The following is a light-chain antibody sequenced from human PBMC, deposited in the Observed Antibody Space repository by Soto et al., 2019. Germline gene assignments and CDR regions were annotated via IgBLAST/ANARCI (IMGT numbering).Light chain of an antibody. Sequence: EIVMTQSPATLSVSPGERATLSCRASQSVSSNLAWYQQRPGQAPRLLIYGASTRATGIPARFSGSGSGTEFTLTISSLQSEDFAVYYGQQYNNWLPLTFDGGTKVENK. CDR1: QSVSSN. CDR2: GAS. J-gene: IGKJ4*01. CDR3: QQYNNWLPLT. V-gene: IGKV3-15*01.